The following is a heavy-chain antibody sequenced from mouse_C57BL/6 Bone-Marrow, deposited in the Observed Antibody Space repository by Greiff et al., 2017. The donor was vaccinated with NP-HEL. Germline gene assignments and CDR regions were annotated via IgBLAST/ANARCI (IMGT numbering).Heavy chain of an antibody. V-gene: IGHV1-80*01. CDR3: APITTVVATEAY. J-gene: IGHJ3*01. D-gene: IGHD1-1*01. CDR2: IYPGDGDT. Sequence: QVQLQQSGAELVKPGASVKISCKASGYAFSSYWMNWVKQRPGKGLEWIGQIYPGDGDTNYNGKFKGKATLTADKSSSTAYMQLSSLTSEDSAVYFCAPITTVVATEAYWGQGTLVTVSA. CDR1: GYAFSSYW.